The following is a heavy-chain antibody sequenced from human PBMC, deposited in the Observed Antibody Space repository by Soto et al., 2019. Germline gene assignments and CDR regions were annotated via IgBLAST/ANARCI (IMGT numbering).Heavy chain of an antibody. V-gene: IGHV1-18*04. Sequence: ASVKVSCKGSGYTFTSYGISWVRQAPGQGLEWMGWISAYNGNTNYAQKLQGRVTMTTDTSTSTAYMELRSLRSDDTAVYYCARFAGGSYHILTGYPQHDYCGQGTLVTVSA. CDR2: ISAYNGNT. CDR3: ARFAGGSYHILTGYPQHDY. CDR1: GYTFTSYG. J-gene: IGHJ4*02. D-gene: IGHD3-9*01.